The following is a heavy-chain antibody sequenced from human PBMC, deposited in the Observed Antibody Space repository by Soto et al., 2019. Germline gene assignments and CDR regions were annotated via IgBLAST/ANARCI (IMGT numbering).Heavy chain of an antibody. J-gene: IGHJ5*02. Sequence: QLQLQESGSGLLKPSQTLSLTCSVSGDSISSGGLSWNWLRQSPGRGLEWIGYIYYPGLTYYNPSLKSRVSMSLDTSENQVSLSLSSVTAADSAVYYCARGKRSKTASAGTGWFDPWGPGTLVTVSS. V-gene: IGHV4-30-2*06. CDR2: IYYPGLT. CDR1: GDSISSGGLS. D-gene: IGHD6-13*01. CDR3: ARGKRSKTASAGTGWFDP.